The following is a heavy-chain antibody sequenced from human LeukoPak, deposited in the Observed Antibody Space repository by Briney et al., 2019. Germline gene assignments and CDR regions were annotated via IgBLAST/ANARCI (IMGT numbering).Heavy chain of an antibody. V-gene: IGHV4-4*07. Sequence: SETLSLTCTVSGGSINGYYWSWIRQPAGKQLEWIGRIYTSENTNYNPSLKSRVTMSVDASRNQFSLKLTSVTAADSAVYYCARTRCTSISCLAHDAFDIWGQGTMVTVSS. J-gene: IGHJ3*02. D-gene: IGHD2-2*01. CDR2: IYTSENT. CDR3: ARTRCTSISCLAHDAFDI. CDR1: GGSINGYY.